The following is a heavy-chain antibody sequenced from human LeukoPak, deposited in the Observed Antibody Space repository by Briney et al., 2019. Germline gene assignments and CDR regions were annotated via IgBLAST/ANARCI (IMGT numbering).Heavy chain of an antibody. CDR2: VKGDGSEK. J-gene: IGHJ3*02. CDR3: ARDSASCRGRAFDI. Sequence: GGSLRLSCAASGFTFNFFWMSWVRQAPGNGLEWVANVKGDGSEKYYVASVKGRFTISRDNAKNSLYLEMNSLRAEDTAVYYCARDSASCRGRAFDIWGQGTMVTVSS. D-gene: IGHD2-2*01. CDR1: GFTFNFFW. V-gene: IGHV3-7*01.